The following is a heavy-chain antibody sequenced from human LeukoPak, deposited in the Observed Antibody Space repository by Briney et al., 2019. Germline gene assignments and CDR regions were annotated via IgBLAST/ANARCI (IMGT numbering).Heavy chain of an antibody. Sequence: PGGSLRLSCAASGFTFSDSYMTWIRQAPGKGLEWVSVIYRGDTDYADSVKGRFTISRDNSKSTLYLEMNSLRAEDTAVYYCARDLIYWGQGTLVTVSS. D-gene: IGHD3/OR15-3a*01. CDR3: ARDLIY. CDR1: GFTFSDSY. J-gene: IGHJ4*02. V-gene: IGHV3-53*01. CDR2: IYRGDT.